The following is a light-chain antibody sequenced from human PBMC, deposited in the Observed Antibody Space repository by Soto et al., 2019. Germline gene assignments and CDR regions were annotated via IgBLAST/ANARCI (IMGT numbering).Light chain of an antibody. CDR1: SSDVGSYNR. V-gene: IGLV2-18*02. J-gene: IGLJ1*01. CDR3: TSYTVSGTYV. Sequence: QSALTQPPSVSGSPGQSVTISCTGTSSDVGSYNRVSWYPQPPGTAPKLIIYEGSTRPSGVPDRFSGSKSGNTASLTISGLQAEDEADYYCTSYTVSGTYVFGTGTKVTVL. CDR2: EGS.